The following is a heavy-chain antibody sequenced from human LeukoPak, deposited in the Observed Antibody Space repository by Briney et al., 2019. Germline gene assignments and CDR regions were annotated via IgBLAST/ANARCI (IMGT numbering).Heavy chain of an antibody. Sequence: SQTLSLTCTVSGGSISSGFYYWIWIRQPPGKGLEWIGYIYYSGNTYYNPSLKSRVTISIDTSKNQFSLNLSSATAADTAVYYCARISDDAFDIWGQGTMVSVSS. CDR1: GGSISSGFYY. J-gene: IGHJ3*02. D-gene: IGHD3-10*01. CDR2: IYYSGNT. CDR3: ARISDDAFDI. V-gene: IGHV4-30-4*08.